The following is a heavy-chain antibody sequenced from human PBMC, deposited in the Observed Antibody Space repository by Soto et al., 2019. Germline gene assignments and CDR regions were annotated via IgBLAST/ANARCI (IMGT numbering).Heavy chain of an antibody. D-gene: IGHD3-10*01. Sequence: QVQLVESGGGVVQPGTSLRLSCVVSGLTFRDSGMHWVRQAPGKGLEWVAVISFDGSERHYRDSVKGRFSISRDNSRNTLYWKMTGLRGEDPAAYYCAKGKAGVRYYYGRAVWGQGSTVTASS. CDR1: GLTFRDSG. V-gene: IGHV3-30*18. CDR2: ISFDGSER. CDR3: AKGKAGVRYYYGRAV. J-gene: IGHJ6*02.